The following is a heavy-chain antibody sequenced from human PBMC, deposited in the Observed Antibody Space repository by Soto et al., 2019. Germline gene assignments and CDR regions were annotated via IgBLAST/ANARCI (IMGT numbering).Heavy chain of an antibody. D-gene: IGHD3-22*01. V-gene: IGHV3-23*01. Sequence: GGSLRLSCAASGFTFSSYAMSWVRQAPGKGLEWVSAISGSGGSTYYADSVKGRFTISGDNSKNTLYLQMNSLRAEDTAVYYCAKDLDYYDSSGYPDYFDYWGQGTLVTVSS. CDR3: AKDLDYYDSSGYPDYFDY. CDR2: ISGSGGST. J-gene: IGHJ4*02. CDR1: GFTFSSYA.